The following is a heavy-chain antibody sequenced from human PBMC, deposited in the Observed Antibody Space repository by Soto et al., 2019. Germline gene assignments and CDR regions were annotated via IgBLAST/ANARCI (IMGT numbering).Heavy chain of an antibody. CDR2: IIPLSATT. CDR3: ARGFDDRVIVVVPAANPWYYGMDV. D-gene: IGHD2-2*01. CDR1: GGTLSNNA. V-gene: IGHV1-69*06. Sequence: QVQLVQSGPEVKKPGSSVQVSCKASGGTLSNNAISWVRQAPGQGLEWMGGIIPLSATTNYAQKFQGRVTITAERYTSKDYMELTSLTSADTAVYYCARGFDDRVIVVVPAANPWYYGMDVWGQGTTVTVSS. J-gene: IGHJ6*02.